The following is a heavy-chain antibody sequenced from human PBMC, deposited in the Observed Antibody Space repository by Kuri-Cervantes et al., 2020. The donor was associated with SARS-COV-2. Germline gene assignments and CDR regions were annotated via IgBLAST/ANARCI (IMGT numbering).Heavy chain of an antibody. CDR3: AKAGYIAAAGAYYYYMDV. CDR2: ISSSSSYI. V-gene: IGHV3-21*04. J-gene: IGHJ6*03. CDR1: GFTFSSYS. Sequence: GGSLRLSCAASGFTFSSYSMNWVRQAPGKGLEWVSSISSSSSYIYYADSVKGRFTISRDNSKNTLYLQMNSLRAEDTAVYYCAKAGYIAAAGAYYYYMDVWGKGTTVTVSS. D-gene: IGHD6-13*01.